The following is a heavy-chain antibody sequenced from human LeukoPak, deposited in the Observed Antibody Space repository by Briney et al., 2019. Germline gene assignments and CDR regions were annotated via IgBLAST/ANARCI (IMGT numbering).Heavy chain of an antibody. Sequence: PSETLSLTCTVSGGSISSYYWSWIRQPPGKGLEWIGYIYYSGSTNYNPSLKSRVTISVDTSKNQFSLKLSSVTAADTAAYYCARWLQLRPDAFDIWGQGTMVTVSS. CDR3: ARWLQLRPDAFDI. J-gene: IGHJ3*02. D-gene: IGHD5-24*01. V-gene: IGHV4-59*01. CDR2: IYYSGST. CDR1: GGSISSYY.